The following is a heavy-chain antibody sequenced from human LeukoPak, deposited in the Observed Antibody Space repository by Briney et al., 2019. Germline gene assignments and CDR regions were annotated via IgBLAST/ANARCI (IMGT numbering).Heavy chain of an antibody. Sequence: SETLSLTCAVYGGSFSGYYWSWIRQPPGKGLEWIGEINHSGSTNYSPSLKSRVTMSVDTSKNLFSLKVSSVTAADTAVYYCARGRSNYYGMDVWGQGTTVTVSS. CDR3: ARGRSNYYGMDV. V-gene: IGHV4-34*01. CDR2: INHSGST. CDR1: GGSFSGYY. J-gene: IGHJ6*02. D-gene: IGHD1-26*01.